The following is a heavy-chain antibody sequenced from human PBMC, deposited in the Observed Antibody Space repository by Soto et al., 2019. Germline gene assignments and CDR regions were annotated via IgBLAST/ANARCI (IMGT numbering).Heavy chain of an antibody. CDR1: GGSFSGYY. V-gene: IGHV4-34*01. D-gene: IGHD3-22*01. J-gene: IGHJ4*02. Sequence: PSETLSLTCAVYGGSFSGYYWSWIRQPPGKGLEWIGEINHSGSTNYNPSLKSRVTISVDTSKNQFSLKLSSVTAADTAVYYCARGYNYYDSSGYPYWGQGTLVTVSS. CDR2: INHSGST. CDR3: ARGYNYYDSSGYPY.